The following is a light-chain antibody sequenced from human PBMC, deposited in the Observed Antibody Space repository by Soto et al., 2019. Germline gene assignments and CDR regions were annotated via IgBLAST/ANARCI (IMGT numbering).Light chain of an antibody. CDR3: QAWDSGTAWV. Sequence: SYELTQPPSVSVSPGQTASITCSGDKLGDKYVCWYQQKSGQSPVLLIYQDKRRPSGIPERFSGSNSGNTATLTISGTQAMDEADYYCQAWDSGTAWVFGTGTKLTVL. J-gene: IGLJ3*02. V-gene: IGLV3-1*01. CDR1: KLGDKY. CDR2: QDK.